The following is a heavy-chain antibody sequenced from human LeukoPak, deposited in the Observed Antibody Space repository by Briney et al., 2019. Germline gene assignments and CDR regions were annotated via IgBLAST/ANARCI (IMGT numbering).Heavy chain of an antibody. CDR1: GFTFSSYG. Sequence: GGSLRLSWAASGFTFSSYGMHWVRQAPGKGLEWVAFIRYDGSNKYYADSVKGRFTISRDNSKNTPYLQMSSLRAEDTAVYYCAPDVARSTSNWFDPWGQGTLVTVSS. CDR2: IRYDGSNK. V-gene: IGHV3-30*02. CDR3: APDVARSTSNWFDP. J-gene: IGHJ5*02. D-gene: IGHD2-2*01.